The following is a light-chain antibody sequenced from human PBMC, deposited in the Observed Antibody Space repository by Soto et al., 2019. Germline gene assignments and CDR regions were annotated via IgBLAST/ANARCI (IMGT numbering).Light chain of an antibody. V-gene: IGKV3D-20*02. CDR1: QSVSNNY. CDR2: GAS. J-gene: IGKJ5*01. CDR3: QQRSNWPLSIT. Sequence: EILLTQSPGTLSLSPGERATLSCRASQSVSNNYLAWYQQKPGQAPRLLIYGASNRATGIPDRFSVSGSGTDFTLTISSLEPEDFAVYYCQQRSNWPLSITFGQGTRLEIK.